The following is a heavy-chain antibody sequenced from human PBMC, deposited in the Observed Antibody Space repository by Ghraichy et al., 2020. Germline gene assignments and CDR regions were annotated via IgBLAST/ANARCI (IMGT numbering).Heavy chain of an antibody. CDR1: GYTFTGYY. Sequence: ASVKVSCKASGYTFTGYYMHWVRQAPGQGLEWMGRINPNSGGTNYAQKFQGRVTMTRDTSISTAYMELSRLRSDDTAVYYCARSIIPAASSAGWFDPWGQGTLVTVSS. D-gene: IGHD2-2*01. J-gene: IGHJ5*02. CDR2: INPNSGGT. V-gene: IGHV1-2*06. CDR3: ARSIIPAASSAGWFDP.